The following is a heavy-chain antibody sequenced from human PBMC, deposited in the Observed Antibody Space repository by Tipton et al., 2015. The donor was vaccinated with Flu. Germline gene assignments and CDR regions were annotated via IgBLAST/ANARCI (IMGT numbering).Heavy chain of an antibody. V-gene: IGHV4-38-2*02. J-gene: IGHJ4*02. CDR1: GYSISSGYY. CDR3: ARGRRYGDYIFDY. Sequence: TLSLTCTVSGYSISSGYYWGWIRQPPGKGLEWIGSIYHSGSTYYNPSLKSRVTISVDTSKNQFSLKLSSVTAADTAVYYCARGRRYGDYIFDYWGQGTLVTVSS. D-gene: IGHD4-17*01. CDR2: IYHSGST.